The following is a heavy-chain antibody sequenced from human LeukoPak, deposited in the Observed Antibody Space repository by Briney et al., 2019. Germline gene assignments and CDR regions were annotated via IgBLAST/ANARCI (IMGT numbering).Heavy chain of an antibody. CDR1: GGSISSSSYY. J-gene: IGHJ6*02. CDR2: IYYSGST. V-gene: IGHV4-39*01. Sequence: SETLSLTCTVSGGSISSSSYYWGWIRQPPGKGLEWIGSIYYSGSTYYNPSLKSRVTISVDTSKNQFSLKLSSVTAADTAVYYCVRVIGGYGMDVWGQGTTVTVSS. CDR3: VRVIGGYGMDV. D-gene: IGHD3-16*02.